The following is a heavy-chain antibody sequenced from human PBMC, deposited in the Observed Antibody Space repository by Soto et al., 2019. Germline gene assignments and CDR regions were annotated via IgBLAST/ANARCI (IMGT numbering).Heavy chain of an antibody. CDR1: SDSMTSYY. CDR2: IYHSGIT. CDR3: ARMSLFYFFDS. Sequence: SETLSLTCPVSSDSMTSYYWSWIRQPPGKGLEGIGYIYHSGITNYNPPLKSRVTISLDTSKTPFSLRLSSVTAADTAAYYCARMSLFYFFDSWGQGTLVTVSS. J-gene: IGHJ4*01. V-gene: IGHV4-59*01. D-gene: IGHD3-10*01.